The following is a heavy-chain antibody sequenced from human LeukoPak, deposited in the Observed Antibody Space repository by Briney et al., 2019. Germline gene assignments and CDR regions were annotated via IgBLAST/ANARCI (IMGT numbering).Heavy chain of an antibody. CDR1: GASIGSFY. Sequence: SETLSLTCTVSGASIGSFYWVWIRQPAGKGLEWIGRNYTSGSTNYNPSLKSRVTMSVDTSKNQFSLKLSSVTAADTAVYYCARDPQWGNDILGWFDPWGQGTLVTVSS. D-gene: IGHD2-8*01. CDR3: ARDPQWGNDILGWFDP. J-gene: IGHJ5*02. V-gene: IGHV4-4*07. CDR2: NYTSGST.